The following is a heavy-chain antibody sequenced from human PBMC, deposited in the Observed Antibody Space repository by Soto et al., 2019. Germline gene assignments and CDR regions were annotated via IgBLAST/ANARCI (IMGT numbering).Heavy chain of an antibody. J-gene: IGHJ6*02. D-gene: IGHD6-13*01. V-gene: IGHV5-51*01. Sequence: EVQLVQSGAEVKKPGESLKISCKGSGYSFTSYWIGWVRQMPGKGLEWMGIIYPGDSDTRYSPSFQGQVTISADKSISTAYMQWSSLKASDTAMYYCARTSAAGKYYYGMDVWGQGTTVTVSS. CDR1: GYSFTSYW. CDR3: ARTSAAGKYYYGMDV. CDR2: IYPGDSDT.